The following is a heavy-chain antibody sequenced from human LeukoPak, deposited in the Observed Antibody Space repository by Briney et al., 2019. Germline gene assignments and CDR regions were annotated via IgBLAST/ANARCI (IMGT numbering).Heavy chain of an antibody. V-gene: IGHV4-61*01. Sequence: SETLSLTCTVSGGSVSSGSYYWGWIRQPPGKGLEWIGYIYYSGSTNYNPSLKSRVTISVDTSKNQFSLKLSSVTAADTAVYYCARDRLHRGIFDYWGQGTLVTVSS. CDR3: ARDRLHRGIFDY. D-gene: IGHD5-18*01. CDR1: GGSVSSGSYY. CDR2: IYYSGST. J-gene: IGHJ4*02.